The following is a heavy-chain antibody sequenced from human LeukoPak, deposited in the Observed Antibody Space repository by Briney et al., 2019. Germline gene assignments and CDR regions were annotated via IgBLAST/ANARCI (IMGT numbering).Heavy chain of an antibody. Sequence: QTLSLTCAISGDSVSSNSAAWNWIRQSPSRGLEWLGRIYYRSKWYNDYAVSVKSRITINPDTSKNQFSLQLNSVTPEDTAVYYCAKGISVGGTGWFDPWGQGTLVTVSS. CDR2: IYYRSKWYN. CDR3: AKGISVGGTGWFDP. J-gene: IGHJ5*02. CDR1: GDSVSSNSAA. D-gene: IGHD6-19*01. V-gene: IGHV6-1*01.